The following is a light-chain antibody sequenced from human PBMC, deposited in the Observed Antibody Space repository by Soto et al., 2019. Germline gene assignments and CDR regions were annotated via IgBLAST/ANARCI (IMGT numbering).Light chain of an antibody. CDR1: QSVSNNY. CDR3: QQYGSSPGT. J-gene: IGKJ1*01. Sequence: EIVLTQSPGTLSLSPGERATLSCRASQSVSNNYLAWYQQKPGQAPRLLIYGASSRATGIPDRFSGSGSGTDFTLTISRLEPEDFAVYYCQQYGSSPGTFGQGSKV. CDR2: GAS. V-gene: IGKV3-20*01.